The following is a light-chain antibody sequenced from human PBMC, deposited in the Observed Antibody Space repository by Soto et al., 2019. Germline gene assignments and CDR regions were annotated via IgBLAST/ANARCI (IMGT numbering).Light chain of an antibody. CDR1: SSDVGGYNY. Sequence: QSVLTQPAYMSGSLGQSITISCTGTSSDVGGYNYVSWYQQHPGKAPELMIYDVSNRPSGVSNRFSGSKSGNTASLTISGLQAEDEADYYCSSYTSSSTLEYVFGTGTKVTVL. V-gene: IGLV2-14*01. CDR2: DVS. CDR3: SSYTSSSTLEYV. J-gene: IGLJ1*01.